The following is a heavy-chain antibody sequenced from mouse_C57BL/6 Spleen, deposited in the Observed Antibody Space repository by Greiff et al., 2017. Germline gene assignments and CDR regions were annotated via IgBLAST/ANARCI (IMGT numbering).Heavy chain of an antibody. J-gene: IGHJ2*01. D-gene: IGHD1-1*01. CDR2: IYPGSGST. V-gene: IGHV1-55*01. Sequence: QVQLQQPGAELVKPGASVKMSCKASGYTFTSYWITWVKQRPGQGLEWIGDIYPGSGSTNYNEKFKSKATLTVDTSSSTAYMQLSSLTSDDSAVYYCASINYYGSSNFDYWGQGTTLTVSA. CDR1: GYTFTSYW. CDR3: ASINYYGSSNFDY.